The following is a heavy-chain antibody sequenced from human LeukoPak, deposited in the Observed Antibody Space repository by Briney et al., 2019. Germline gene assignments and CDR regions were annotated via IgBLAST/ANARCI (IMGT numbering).Heavy chain of an antibody. Sequence: ASVKVSCKASGYTFTNYFIHWVRQAPGQGLEWMGWIQPTSGVTDYAQTFQGRVTVTTDTSMNVAYMGLRRLRSDDTAVYYCARDREISTSQAAFNWFHPWGQGTLVTVSS. D-gene: IGHD2/OR15-2a*01. J-gene: IGHJ5*02. CDR2: IQPTSGVT. CDR3: ARDREISTSQAAFNWFHP. CDR1: GYTFTNYF. V-gene: IGHV1-2*02.